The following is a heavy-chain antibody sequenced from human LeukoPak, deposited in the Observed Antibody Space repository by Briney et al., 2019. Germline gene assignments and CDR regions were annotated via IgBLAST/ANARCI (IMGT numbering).Heavy chain of an antibody. J-gene: IGHJ4*02. CDR1: GGSFSGYY. CDR2: INHSGST. D-gene: IGHD2-2*01. Sequence: PSETLSLTCAVYGGSFSGYYWNWIRQPPGKGLEWIGEINHSGSTNYNPSLKSRVTISVDTSKNQFSLKLSSVTAADTAVYYCARFGPGTSSDTFDYWGQGTLVTVPS. V-gene: IGHV4-34*01. CDR3: ARFGPGTSSDTFDY.